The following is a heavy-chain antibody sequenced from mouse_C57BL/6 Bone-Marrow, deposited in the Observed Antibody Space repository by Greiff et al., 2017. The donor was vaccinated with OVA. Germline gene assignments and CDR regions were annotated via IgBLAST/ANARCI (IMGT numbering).Heavy chain of an antibody. V-gene: IGHV1-9*01. Sequence: QVQLKESGAELMKPGASVKLSCKATGYTFTGYWIEWVKQRPGHGLEWIGEIFPGSGSTNYNEKFKGKATFTADTTSNTAYIQLSSLTTDDAAIYYCARKPYGYDGFAYWGQGTLVTVSA. CDR1: GYTFTGYW. D-gene: IGHD2-2*01. J-gene: IGHJ3*01. CDR3: ARKPYGYDGFAY. CDR2: IFPGSGST.